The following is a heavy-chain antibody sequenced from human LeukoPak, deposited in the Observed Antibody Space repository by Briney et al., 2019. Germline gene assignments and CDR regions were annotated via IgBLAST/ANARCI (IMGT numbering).Heavy chain of an antibody. Sequence: ASVKVSCKASGYTFTSYGISWVRQAPGQGLEWMGWISAYNGNTNYAQKLQGRVTMTTDTSTSTAYIELRSLRSDDTAVYYCARDWGTSGLFTVVVPAAISPFDYWGQGTLVTVSS. D-gene: IGHD2-2*01. CDR1: GYTFTSYG. CDR3: ARDWGTSGLFTVVVPAAISPFDY. J-gene: IGHJ4*02. CDR2: ISAYNGNT. V-gene: IGHV1-18*01.